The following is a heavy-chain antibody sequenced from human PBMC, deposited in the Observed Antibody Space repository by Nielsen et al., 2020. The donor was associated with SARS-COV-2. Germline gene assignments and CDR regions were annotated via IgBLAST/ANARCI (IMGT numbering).Heavy chain of an antibody. CDR3: ARGNGWGSYFDY. D-gene: IGHD7-27*01. V-gene: IGHV3-23*01. CDR2: IGAIDGST. Sequence: GESLKISCAASGFRFMRYAMSWVRQAPGKGLEWVSSIGAIDGSTNYAESLRGRFTISRDNSKNTLYLQINSLRAEDTAMYYCARGNGWGSYFDYWGQGTLVTVSS. CDR1: GFRFMRYA. J-gene: IGHJ4*02.